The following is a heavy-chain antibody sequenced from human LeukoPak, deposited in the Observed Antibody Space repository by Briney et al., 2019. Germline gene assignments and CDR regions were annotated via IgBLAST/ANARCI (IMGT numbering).Heavy chain of an antibody. J-gene: IGHJ4*02. CDR1: GGSISSSNW. CDR3: ARGFYSSSAGIFDY. V-gene: IGHV4-4*02. D-gene: IGHD6-13*01. Sequence: SETLSLTCAVSGGSISSSNWWSWVRQPPGKGLEWIGEIYHSGSTNYNPSLKSRVTISVDKSKNQFSLKLSSVTAADTAVYYCARGFYSSSAGIFDYWGQGTLVTVSS. CDR2: IYHSGST.